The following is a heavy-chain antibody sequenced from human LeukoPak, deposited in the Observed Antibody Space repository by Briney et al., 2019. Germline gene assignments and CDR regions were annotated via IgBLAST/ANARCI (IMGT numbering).Heavy chain of an antibody. CDR2: ISWNSGSI. Sequence: GGSLRLSCAASGFTFDDYAMHWVRHAPGKGLEWVSGISWNSGSIGYADSVKGRFTISRDNAKNSLYLQMNSLRAEDTALYYCAKESVEMATISAFDIWGQGTMVTVSS. CDR3: AKESVEMATISAFDI. J-gene: IGHJ3*02. D-gene: IGHD5-24*01. V-gene: IGHV3-9*01. CDR1: GFTFDDYA.